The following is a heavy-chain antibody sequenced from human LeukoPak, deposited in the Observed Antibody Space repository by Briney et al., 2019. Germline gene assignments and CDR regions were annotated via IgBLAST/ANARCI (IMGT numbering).Heavy chain of an antibody. V-gene: IGHV3-74*01. D-gene: IGHD6-13*01. J-gene: IGHJ3*02. CDR3: AKVGDSSSWPYDAFDI. CDR2: ISSDGSVT. CDR1: GFTFSNYW. Sequence: GGSLRLSCAASGFTFSNYWMHWVRQTPGKGLVWVSCISSDGSVTSYADSVKGRFSISRDNSKNTLYLQMNSLRAEDTAVYYCAKVGDSSSWPYDAFDIWGQGTMVTVSS.